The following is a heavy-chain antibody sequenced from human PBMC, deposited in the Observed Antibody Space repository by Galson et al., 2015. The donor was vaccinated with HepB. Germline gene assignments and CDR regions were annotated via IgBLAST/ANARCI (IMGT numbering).Heavy chain of an antibody. Sequence: SLRLSCAASGFTFSSYGMHWVRQAPGKGLEWVAVISYDGSNKYYTDSVKGRFTISRDNSKNTLYLQMNSLRAEDSAVYCCAKDSREGASGIWGQGTMVTVSS. CDR2: ISYDGSNK. CDR3: AKDSREGASGI. D-gene: IGHD1-26*01. V-gene: IGHV3-30*18. CDR1: GFTFSSYG. J-gene: IGHJ3*02.